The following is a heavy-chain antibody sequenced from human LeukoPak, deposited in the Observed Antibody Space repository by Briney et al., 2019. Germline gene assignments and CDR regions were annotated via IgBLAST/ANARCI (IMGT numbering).Heavy chain of an antibody. CDR3: ASADYYDSRSWAFDI. Sequence: SETLSLTCTVSGGSISSSSYYWSWIRQPPGKGLEWIGEINHSGSTNYNPSLKSRVTISVDTSKNQFSLKLSSVTAADTAVYYCASADYYDSRSWAFDIWGQGTMVTVSS. J-gene: IGHJ3*02. CDR2: INHSGST. D-gene: IGHD3-22*01. CDR1: GGSISSSSYY. V-gene: IGHV4-39*07.